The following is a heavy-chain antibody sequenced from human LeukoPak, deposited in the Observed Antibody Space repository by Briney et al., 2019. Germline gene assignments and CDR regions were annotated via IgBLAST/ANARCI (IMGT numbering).Heavy chain of an antibody. Sequence: SETLSLTCTVSGGSISSYYWSWIRQPPGKGLEWIGYIYYSGSTNYNPSLKSRVTMSVDTSKNQFSLKLSSVTAADTAVYYCARLDSSYYMDVWGKGTTVTVSS. CDR1: GGSISSYY. V-gene: IGHV4-59*12. J-gene: IGHJ6*03. CDR2: IYYSGST. CDR3: ARLDSSYYMDV.